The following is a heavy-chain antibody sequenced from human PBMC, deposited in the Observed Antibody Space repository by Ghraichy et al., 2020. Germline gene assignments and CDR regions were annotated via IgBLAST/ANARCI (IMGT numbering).Heavy chain of an antibody. V-gene: IGHV4-39*01. J-gene: IGHJ3*02. D-gene: IGHD4-17*01. CDR2: IYYSGST. CDR3: ACSYDYGDYVAAFDI. Sequence: SETLSLTCTVSGGSISSSSYYWGWIRQPPGKGLEWIGSIYYSGSTYYNQSLKSRVTISVDTSKNQFSLKLSSVTAADTAVYYCACSYDYGDYVAAFDIWGQVTMVTVSS. CDR1: GGSISSSSYY.